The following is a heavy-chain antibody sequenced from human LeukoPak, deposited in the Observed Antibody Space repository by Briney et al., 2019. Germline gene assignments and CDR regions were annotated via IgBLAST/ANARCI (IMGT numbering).Heavy chain of an antibody. CDR3: ARGSLYYYDSSGYLNAFDI. D-gene: IGHD3-22*01. CDR2: INSDGSST. J-gene: IGHJ3*02. CDR1: GFTFSSYW. V-gene: IGHV3-74*01. Sequence: GGSLRLSCAASGFTFSSYWMHWVRQAPGKGLVWVSRINSDGSSTSYADSVKGRFTISRDNAKNTLYLQMNSLRAEDTAVYYCARGSLYYYDSSGYLNAFDIWGQGTMVTVSS.